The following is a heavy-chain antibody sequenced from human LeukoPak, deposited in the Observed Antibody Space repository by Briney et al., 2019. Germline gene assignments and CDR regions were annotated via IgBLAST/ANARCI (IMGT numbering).Heavy chain of an antibody. CDR2: IREDGSDK. V-gene: IGHV3-7*01. Sequence: GGSLRLSCAASGFTFSSYSMNWVRQAPGKGLEWVARIREDGSDKDYVDSVKGRFTISRDNAKNSLSLEMNSVRADDTAVYYCARAADGGSQYFDNWGQGTQVTVSS. J-gene: IGHJ4*02. CDR3: ARAADGGSQYFDN. CDR1: GFTFSSYS. D-gene: IGHD1-14*01.